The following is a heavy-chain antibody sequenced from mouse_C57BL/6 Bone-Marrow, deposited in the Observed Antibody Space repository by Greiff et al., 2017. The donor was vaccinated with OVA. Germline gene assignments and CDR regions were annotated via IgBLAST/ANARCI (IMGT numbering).Heavy chain of an antibody. J-gene: IGHJ4*01. CDR3: AREPNYYGSSYGYAMDY. CDR1: GYAFTNYL. V-gene: IGHV1-54*01. Sequence: QVQLQQSGAELVRPGTSVKVSCKASGYAFTNYLIEWVKQRPGQGLEWIGVINPGSGGTNYNEKFKGKATLTADKSSSTAYMQLSSLTSEDSAVYFCAREPNYYGSSYGYAMDYWGQGTSVTVSS. D-gene: IGHD1-1*01. CDR2: INPGSGGT.